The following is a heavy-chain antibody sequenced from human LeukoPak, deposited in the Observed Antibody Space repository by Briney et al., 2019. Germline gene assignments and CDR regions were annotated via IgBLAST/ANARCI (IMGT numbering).Heavy chain of an antibody. CDR2: ISGTGGST. J-gene: IGHJ4*02. CDR3: AKELHWFGSYFDY. V-gene: IGHV3-23*01. CDR1: GFTFSNYG. D-gene: IGHD3-9*01. Sequence: GGSLRLSCAASGFTFSNYGMTWVCQAPGKGLEWVSAISGTGGSTYYADSVKGRFTISRDNSKNTLYLQMNSLRAEDTAVYYCAKELHWFGSYFDYWGQGTLVTVSS.